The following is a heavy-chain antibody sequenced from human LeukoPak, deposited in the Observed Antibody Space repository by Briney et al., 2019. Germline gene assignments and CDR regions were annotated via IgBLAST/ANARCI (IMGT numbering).Heavy chain of an antibody. Sequence: GASVKVSCKASGYTFTSYGISWVRQAPGQGLEWMGWISAYNGNTNYAQKLQGRVTMTTDTSTSTAYMELRSLRSDDTAVYYCARVIPSGNEVDYFDYWGQGTLVTVSS. D-gene: IGHD1-1*01. CDR3: ARVIPSGNEVDYFDY. V-gene: IGHV1-18*01. J-gene: IGHJ4*02. CDR1: GYTFTSYG. CDR2: ISAYNGNT.